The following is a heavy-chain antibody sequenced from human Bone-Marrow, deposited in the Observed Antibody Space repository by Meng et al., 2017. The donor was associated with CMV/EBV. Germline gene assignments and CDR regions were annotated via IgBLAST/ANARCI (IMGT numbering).Heavy chain of an antibody. CDR2: ISVTSLVK. CDR3: VRDQVQVEADSRGPFDL. J-gene: IGHJ4*01. D-gene: IGHD2-15*01. Sequence: GSLKISCEGSGFTFINYEMNWFRQAPGKGLEWLSFISVTSLVKNYAESVEGRFTISRDNAGNSLFLQMNGLRDDDTGVYYCVRDQVQVEADSRGPFDLWGHGTLVTVSS. CDR1: GFTFINYE. V-gene: IGHV3-48*03.